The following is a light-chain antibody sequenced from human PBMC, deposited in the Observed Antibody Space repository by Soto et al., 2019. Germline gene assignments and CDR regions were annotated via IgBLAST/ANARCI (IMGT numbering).Light chain of an antibody. CDR3: TSYTSSNTYV. V-gene: IGLV2-14*01. Sequence: QSALTQPASVSGSPGQSITISCTGTSSDVGIYNFVSWYQQHPGKAPKLMIYDVNNRPAGVSNRFSGSKSGNTASLTISGLQAEDEGDYYCTSYTSSNTYVFGTGTKLTVL. J-gene: IGLJ1*01. CDR1: SSDVGIYNF. CDR2: DVN.